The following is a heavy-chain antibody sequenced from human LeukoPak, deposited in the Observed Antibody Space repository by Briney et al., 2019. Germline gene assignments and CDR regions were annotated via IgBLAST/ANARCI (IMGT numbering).Heavy chain of an antibody. J-gene: IGHJ5*02. CDR3: ARDRIAAAGAAWFDP. V-gene: IGHV4-59*01. CDR1: GGSFSSYY. D-gene: IGHD6-13*01. CDR2: IYYSGST. Sequence: SETLSLTCSVSGGSFSSYYWSWIRQPPGKGLEWIGYIYYSGSTNYNPSLKSRVTISVDTSKNQFSLKLSSVTAADTAVYYCARDRIAAAGAAWFDPWGQGTLVTVSS.